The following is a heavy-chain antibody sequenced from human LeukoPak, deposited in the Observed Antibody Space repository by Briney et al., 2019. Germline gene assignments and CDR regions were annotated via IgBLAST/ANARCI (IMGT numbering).Heavy chain of an antibody. Sequence: GGSLRLSCAASGFTFRNAWMTWVRQPPGKGLEWVGRIKSKTDGGTTDYAAPVKGRFTISRDNSKNTVYLQMNSLRADDTAVYYCAKGLSTSYYSDFDYWGQGTLVTVSS. J-gene: IGHJ4*02. CDR1: GFTFRNAW. CDR3: AKGLSTSYYSDFDY. D-gene: IGHD2-2*01. V-gene: IGHV3-15*01. CDR2: IKSKTDGGTT.